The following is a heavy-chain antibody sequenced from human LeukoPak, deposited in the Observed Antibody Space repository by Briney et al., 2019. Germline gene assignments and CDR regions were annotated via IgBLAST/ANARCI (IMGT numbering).Heavy chain of an antibody. CDR2: INSDGGST. V-gene: IGHV3-64*02. Sequence: PGRSLRLSCAASGFTFSSYSMYWVRQAPGKGLEYVSAINSDGGSTYYADSVKGRYTISRDNSKNTLYLQMGSLRAEDMAVYYCAKGAYYYYMDVWGKGTTVTVSS. D-gene: IGHD3-16*01. CDR1: GFTFSSYS. J-gene: IGHJ6*03. CDR3: AKGAYYYYMDV.